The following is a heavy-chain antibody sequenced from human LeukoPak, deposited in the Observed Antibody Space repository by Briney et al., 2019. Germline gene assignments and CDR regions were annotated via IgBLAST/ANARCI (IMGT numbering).Heavy chain of an antibody. CDR3: ARVQWLVGGWFDP. J-gene: IGHJ5*02. V-gene: IGHV1-18*01. CDR2: ISAYNGNT. Sequence: GASVTDSFKGSGYTFTSYGFSWVRPAPGQGLEGMGWISAYNGNTNNAQKLQGRVTMTTDTSTSTAYMELRSLRSDDTAVYYCARVQWLVGGWFDPWGQGTLVTVSS. CDR1: GYTFTSYG. D-gene: IGHD6-19*01.